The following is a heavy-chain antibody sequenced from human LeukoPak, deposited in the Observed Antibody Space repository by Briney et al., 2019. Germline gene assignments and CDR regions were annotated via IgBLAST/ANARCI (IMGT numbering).Heavy chain of an antibody. CDR2: IKEDGTET. J-gene: IGHJ4*02. Sequence: GGSLRLSCAASGFMFSSNWMSWVRLAPGKGLEWVANIKEDGTETYYVDSVKGRFTISRDNAKNSLYLQMISLRVEDTAVYYCAKEGRSLQTYWGQGTRVTVSS. D-gene: IGHD5-24*01. CDR1: GFMFSSNW. V-gene: IGHV3-7*03. CDR3: AKEGRSLQTY.